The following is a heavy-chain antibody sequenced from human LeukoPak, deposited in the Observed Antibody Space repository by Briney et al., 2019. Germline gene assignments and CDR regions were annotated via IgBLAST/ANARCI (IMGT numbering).Heavy chain of an antibody. D-gene: IGHD2-2*02. J-gene: IGHJ6*03. CDR1: GNTFTSYD. Sequence: ASVKVSCKASGNTFTSYDINWVRQATGQGLEWMGWMNPNSGNTGYAQKFQGRVTITRNTSISTAYMELSSLRSEDTAVYYCARGKVPAAIEYYYYYMDVWGKGTTVTVSS. CDR3: ARGKVPAAIEYYYYYMDV. V-gene: IGHV1-8*03. CDR2: MNPNSGNT.